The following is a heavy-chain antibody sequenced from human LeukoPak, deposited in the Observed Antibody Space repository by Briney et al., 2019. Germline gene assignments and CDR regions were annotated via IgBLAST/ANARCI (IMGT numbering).Heavy chain of an antibody. V-gene: IGHV4-4*09. D-gene: IGHD3-22*01. CDR2: IYTSGST. J-gene: IGHJ4*02. CDR3: ASDDSSGYYDALRFDY. CDR1: GGSISSYY. Sequence: SETLSLTCTVSGGSISSYYWSWIRQPPGKGLEWIGYIYTSGSTNYNPSLKSRVTISVDTSKHQFSLKLSSVTAADTAVYYCASDDSSGYYDALRFDYWGQGTLVTVSS.